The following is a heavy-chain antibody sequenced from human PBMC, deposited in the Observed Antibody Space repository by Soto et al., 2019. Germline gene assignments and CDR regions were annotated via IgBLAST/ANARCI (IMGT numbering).Heavy chain of an antibody. CDR2: VSANNGHT. V-gene: IGHV1-18*01. CDR1: GFTVSNYG. CDR3: ARDIESVTAKHFFYYYAMDV. D-gene: IGHD2-8*01. J-gene: IGHJ6*04. Sequence: GASVKVSCKVSGFTVSNYGLNWVRQAPGQGLEWMGWVSANNGHTNYAQNLQGRVSMTTDTSTSTAYMELRGLRFDDTAVYYCARDIESVTAKHFFYYYAMDVWGKGTTVTVSS.